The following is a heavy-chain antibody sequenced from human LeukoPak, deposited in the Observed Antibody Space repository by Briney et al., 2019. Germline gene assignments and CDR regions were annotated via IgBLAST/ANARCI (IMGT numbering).Heavy chain of an antibody. Sequence: GGSLRLSCAASGFTFSSYEMNWVRQAPGKGLEGVSYISSSGSTIYYADSVKGRFTISRDNSKHTLYLQMNSLRADDTAVYYFAKGGYDYVEVGYFDYWGQGTLVTVSS. J-gene: IGHJ4*02. CDR2: ISSSGSTI. CDR1: GFTFSSYE. CDR3: AKGGYDYVEVGYFDY. V-gene: IGHV3-48*03. D-gene: IGHD5-12*01.